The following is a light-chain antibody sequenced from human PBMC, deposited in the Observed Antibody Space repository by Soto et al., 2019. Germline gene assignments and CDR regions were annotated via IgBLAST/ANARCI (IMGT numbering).Light chain of an antibody. Sequence: DIQMTQSPSTLSASVGDRVTITCRASQSVSSWLAWYQQKPGKAPKLLIYDASSLESGVPSRFSGSGSGTEFTLTISSLQPDDFATYYCQQYTGYSITFGQGTRLEIK. CDR3: QQYTGYSIT. CDR2: DAS. J-gene: IGKJ5*01. V-gene: IGKV1-5*01. CDR1: QSVSSW.